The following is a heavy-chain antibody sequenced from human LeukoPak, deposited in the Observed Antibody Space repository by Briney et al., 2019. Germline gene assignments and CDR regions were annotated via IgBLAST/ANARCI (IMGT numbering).Heavy chain of an antibody. V-gene: IGHV4-34*01. CDR1: GGSFSGYY. CDR3: AREVTTPLDYYYYYMDV. CDR2: INHSGST. Sequence: PSETLSLTYAVYGGSFSGYYWSWIRQPPGKGLEWIGEINHSGSTNYNPSLKSRVTISVDTSKNQFSLKLSSVTAADTAVYYCAREVTTPLDYYYYYMDVWGKGTTVTVSS. J-gene: IGHJ6*03. D-gene: IGHD4-11*01.